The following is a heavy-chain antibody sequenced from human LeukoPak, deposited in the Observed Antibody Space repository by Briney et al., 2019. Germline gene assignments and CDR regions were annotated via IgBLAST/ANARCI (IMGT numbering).Heavy chain of an antibody. CDR2: INHRGST. D-gene: IGHD3-10*01. V-gene: IGHV4-34*01. CDR1: GGSFSGYY. CDR3: AKSLYGSGSYYNWFDP. J-gene: IGHJ5*02. Sequence: SETLSLTCAVYGGSFSGYYWSWIRQPPGKGLEWIGEINHRGSTNYNPSLKRRVTMSLDTSKNQFSLKLSSVTAADTAVYYCAKSLYGSGSYYNWFDPWGQGTLVTVSS.